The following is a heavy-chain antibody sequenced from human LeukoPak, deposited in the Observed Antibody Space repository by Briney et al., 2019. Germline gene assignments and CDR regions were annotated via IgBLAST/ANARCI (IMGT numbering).Heavy chain of an antibody. J-gene: IGHJ4*02. D-gene: IGHD6-19*01. CDR2: IRSNTYGGTT. Sequence: GRSLRLSCTTSGFTFGDHAISWFRQAPGKGLEWVGFIRSNTYGGTTEYTASVKGRFTISKDDSKSIAYVQMNSLKTGDTAVYYCSRDAGYSAGWTRGDYWGQGTLVTVSS. V-gene: IGHV3-49*01. CDR1: GFTFGDHA. CDR3: SRDAGYSAGWTRGDY.